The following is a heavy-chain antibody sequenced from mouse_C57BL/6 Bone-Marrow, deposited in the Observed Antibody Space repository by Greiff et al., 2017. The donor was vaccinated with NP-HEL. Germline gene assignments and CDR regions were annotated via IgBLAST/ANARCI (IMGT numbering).Heavy chain of an antibody. J-gene: IGHJ2*01. V-gene: IGHV10-1*01. CDR3: VRGTGTKGPYIDY. Sequence: EVHLVESGGGLVQPKGSLKLSCAASGFSFNTYAMNWVRQAPGKGLEWVARIRSKSNNYATYYADSVKDRFTISRADSESMLYLQMNNLKTEDTAMYDCVRGTGTKGPYIDYWGQGTTLTVSS. D-gene: IGHD4-1*01. CDR1: GFSFNTYA. CDR2: IRSKSNNYAT.